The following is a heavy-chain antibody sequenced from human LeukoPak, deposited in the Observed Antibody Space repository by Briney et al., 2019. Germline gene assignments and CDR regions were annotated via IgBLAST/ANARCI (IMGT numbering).Heavy chain of an antibody. J-gene: IGHJ4*02. Sequence: SETLSLTCTVSGSSFSSYHWSWIRQPLGKGLEWIGYIYYSGSTKYNPSLKGRVTISLDTSKNQFSLKLSSVTAADTAVYYCARVDYYISGSYYFDYWGQGTLVTVSS. D-gene: IGHD3-10*01. CDR2: IYYSGST. CDR3: ARVDYYISGSYYFDY. CDR1: GSSFSSYH. V-gene: IGHV4-59*01.